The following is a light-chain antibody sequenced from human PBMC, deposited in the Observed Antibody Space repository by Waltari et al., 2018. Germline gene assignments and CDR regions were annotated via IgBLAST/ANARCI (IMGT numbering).Light chain of an antibody. CDR2: EVT. Sequence: QSALTQPASVSGSPGQSITISCTGSSSDVGGYNYVSRYQQYPGKVPKIMIYEVTNRPVGVSSRFSGSKSGNTASLTISGLQADDEADYYCSSFTSRHLYVFGTGTAVTVL. V-gene: IGLV2-14*01. CDR1: SSDVGGYNY. J-gene: IGLJ1*01. CDR3: SSFTSRHLYV.